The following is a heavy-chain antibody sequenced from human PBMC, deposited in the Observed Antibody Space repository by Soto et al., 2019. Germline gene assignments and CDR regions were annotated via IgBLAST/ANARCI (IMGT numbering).Heavy chain of an antibody. V-gene: IGHV1-18*01. Sequence: GASVKVCCKASGYTFTSYGMSWVRQAPGQGLEWMGWISAYNGNTNYAQKLQGRVTMTTDTSTSTAYMELRSLRSDDTAVYYCARHDSSGYYYYFDYWGQGTLVTVSS. D-gene: IGHD3-22*01. CDR1: GYTFTSYG. J-gene: IGHJ4*02. CDR3: ARHDSSGYYYYFDY. CDR2: ISAYNGNT.